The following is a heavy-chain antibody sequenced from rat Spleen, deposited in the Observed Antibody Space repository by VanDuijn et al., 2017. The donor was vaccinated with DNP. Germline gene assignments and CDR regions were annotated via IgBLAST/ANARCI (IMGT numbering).Heavy chain of an antibody. CDR3: SRRPLSTAVTWYFDF. CDR2: ISPNGGSI. CDR1: GFTFSDYG. Sequence: EARLVGSGAGLVQPGRSLKLSCAASGFTFSDYGFHWFRQAPTKGLEWVASISPNGGSIYYRDSVKGRFSVSRDNTKSSLYLQMDSRRSEDTATYYWSRRPLSTAVTWYFDFWSPGTMVTVSS. D-gene: IGHD1-11*01. J-gene: IGHJ1*01. V-gene: IGHV5-19*01.